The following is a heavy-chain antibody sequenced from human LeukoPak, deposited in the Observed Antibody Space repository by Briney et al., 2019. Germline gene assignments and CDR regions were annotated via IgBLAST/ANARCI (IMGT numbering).Heavy chain of an antibody. CDR2: ISSSSSYI. Sequence: GGSLRLSCAASGFTFSSYSMNWVRQAPGKGLEWVSSISSSSSYIYYADSVKGRFTISRDNAKNPLYLQMNSLRAEDTAVYYCARDPGYCSGGSCTISYWGQGTLVTVSS. D-gene: IGHD2-15*01. CDR3: ARDPGYCSGGSCTISY. CDR1: GFTFSSYS. J-gene: IGHJ4*02. V-gene: IGHV3-21*01.